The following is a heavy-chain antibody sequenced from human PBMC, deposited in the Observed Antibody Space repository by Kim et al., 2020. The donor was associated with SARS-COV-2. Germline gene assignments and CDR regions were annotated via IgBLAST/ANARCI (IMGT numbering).Heavy chain of an antibody. V-gene: IGHV3-9*01. J-gene: IGHJ3*02. CDR2: ISWNSGSI. Sequence: GGSLRLSCAASGFTFDDYAMHWVRQAPGKGLEWVSGISWNSGSIGYADSVKGRFTISRDNAKNSLYLQMNSLRAEDTALYYCAKDMASGLWIKLGLRGSWGAFDIWGQGTMVTVSS. CDR3: AKDMASGLWIKLGLRGSWGAFDI. D-gene: IGHD5-18*01. CDR1: GFTFDDYA.